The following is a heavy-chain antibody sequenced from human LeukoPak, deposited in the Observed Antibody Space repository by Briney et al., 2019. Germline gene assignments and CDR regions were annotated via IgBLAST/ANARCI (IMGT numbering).Heavy chain of an antibody. CDR2: IYSGGTT. Sequence: GGSLRLSCAASGFTVSSNYMNWVRQAPGKGLEWVSIIYSGGTTYYADSVKGRFTISRDNSKNTLYPQMDSLRAEDTAVYYCARRNPHSGAWHPSVFDIWGQGTLVTVSS. CDR3: ARRNPHSGAWHPSVFDI. J-gene: IGHJ3*02. CDR1: GFTVSSNY. D-gene: IGHD6-19*01. V-gene: IGHV3-66*01.